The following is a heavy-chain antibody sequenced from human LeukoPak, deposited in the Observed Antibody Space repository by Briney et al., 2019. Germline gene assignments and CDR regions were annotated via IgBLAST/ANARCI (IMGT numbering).Heavy chain of an antibody. CDR2: INHSGST. D-gene: IGHD3-3*01. Sequence: PSETLSLTCAVYGGSFSGYYWSWIRQPPGKGLEWIGEINHSGSTNYNPSLKSRVTISVDTSKNQFSLKLSSVTAADTAVYYCARNSELRFLEWPRTPYYYYMDVWGKGTTVTVSS. CDR3: ARNSELRFLEWPRTPYYYYMDV. J-gene: IGHJ6*03. V-gene: IGHV4-34*01. CDR1: GGSFSGYY.